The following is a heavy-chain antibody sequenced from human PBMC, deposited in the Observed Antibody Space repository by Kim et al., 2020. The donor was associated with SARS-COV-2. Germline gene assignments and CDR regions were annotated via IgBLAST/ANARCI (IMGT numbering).Heavy chain of an antibody. CDR3: ARGVEMSTIYYYYALDV. CDR1: GGSISSYY. D-gene: IGHD1-1*01. Sequence: SETLSLTCTVSGGSISSYYWTWIRQPPGKGLEWIGYFYYSGGTNYNPSLKSRVSMSVYTSKKQFSLKLSSVTAAVTAAYSCARGVEMSTIYYYYALDVWG. J-gene: IGHJ6*01. V-gene: IGHV4-59*01. CDR2: FYYSGGT.